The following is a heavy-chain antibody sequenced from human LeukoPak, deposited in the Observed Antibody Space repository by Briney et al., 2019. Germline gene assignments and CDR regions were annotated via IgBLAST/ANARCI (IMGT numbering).Heavy chain of an antibody. J-gene: IGHJ4*02. D-gene: IGHD6-19*01. CDR2: IYSGGRT. CDR1: GFTVSNNY. CDR3: ARGQWSDY. V-gene: IGHV3-53*01. Sequence: GGSLRLSCAASGFTVSNNYMSWVRHAPGKGLEWVSVIYSGGRTYYADSVKGRFTISRDNSKNTLFLQMNNLRAEDTAAYYCARGQWSDYWGRGTLVTVSS.